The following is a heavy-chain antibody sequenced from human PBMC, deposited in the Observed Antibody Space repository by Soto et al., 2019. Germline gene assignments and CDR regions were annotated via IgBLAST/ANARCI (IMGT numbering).Heavy chain of an antibody. CDR1: GDSVSSNTAS. CDR2: TYYRSNWRH. J-gene: IGHJ4*02. Sequence: SPTLSLTCAISGDSVSSNTASWNLIRSSPSRGLEWLGRTYYRSNWRHDYAVSVKSRITVNPDTSKNHFSLQLNSVTPDDTAVYYCARGVAGTGFDLWGQGTLVTVYS. V-gene: IGHV6-1*01. CDR3: ARGVAGTGFDL. D-gene: IGHD6-19*01.